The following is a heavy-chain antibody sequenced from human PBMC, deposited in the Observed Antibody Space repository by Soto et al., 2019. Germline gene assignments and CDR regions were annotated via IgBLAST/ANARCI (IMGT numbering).Heavy chain of an antibody. CDR3: ARTYSSSWSPFEY. Sequence: QVQLQQWGAGLLKPSETLSLTCAVYGGSFSGYYWSWIRQPPGKGLEWIGEINQSGSTNYNPSLKSRVTVSVDTSKYQFSLKLTSVTAADTAVYYCARTYSSSWSPFEYWGQGTLVTVSS. V-gene: IGHV4-34*01. D-gene: IGHD6-13*01. J-gene: IGHJ4*02. CDR2: INQSGST. CDR1: GGSFSGYY.